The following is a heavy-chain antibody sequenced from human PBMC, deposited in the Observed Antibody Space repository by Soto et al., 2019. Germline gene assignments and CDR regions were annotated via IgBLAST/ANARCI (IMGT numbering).Heavy chain of an antibody. J-gene: IGHJ3*02. CDR2: IYYSGST. CDR1: GGSISSGGYY. CDR3: AREGLEGSKPFDAFDI. V-gene: IGHV4-31*03. Sequence: PSETLSLTCTVSGGSISSGGYYWSWIRQHPGKGLEWIGYIYYSGSTYYNPSLKSRVTISVDTSKNQFSLKLSSVTAADTAVYYCAREGLEGSKPFDAFDIWGQGTMVTVSS.